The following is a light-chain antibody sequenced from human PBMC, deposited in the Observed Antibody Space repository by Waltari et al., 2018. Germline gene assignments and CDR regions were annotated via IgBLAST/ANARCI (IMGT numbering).Light chain of an antibody. Sequence: DIVMTQSPDSLAVSLGERGTINCKSSQSVLYSSNNKNYLAWYQQRPGQPPKLLIYWASTRESGVPDRFSGSGSGTDFTLTISSLLAEDVAVYYCQQYYAIPRTFGQGTKVEIK. CDR3: QQYYAIPRT. V-gene: IGKV4-1*01. CDR1: QSVLYSSNNKNY. J-gene: IGKJ1*01. CDR2: WAS.